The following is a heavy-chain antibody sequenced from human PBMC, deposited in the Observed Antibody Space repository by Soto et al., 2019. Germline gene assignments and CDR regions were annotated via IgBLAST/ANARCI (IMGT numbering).Heavy chain of an antibody. V-gene: IGHV3-33*01. CDR1: GFTFSSYG. D-gene: IGHD2-21*01. CDR2: IWYDGSNK. Sequence: QVQLVESGGGVVQPGRSLRLSCAASGFTFSSYGMHWVRQAPGKGLEWVAVIWYDGSNKYYADSVKGRFTISRDNSKNTLYLQMNSLRAEDTAVYYCARDVMVIAMVMWYFDLWGRGTLVTVSS. J-gene: IGHJ2*01. CDR3: ARDVMVIAMVMWYFDL.